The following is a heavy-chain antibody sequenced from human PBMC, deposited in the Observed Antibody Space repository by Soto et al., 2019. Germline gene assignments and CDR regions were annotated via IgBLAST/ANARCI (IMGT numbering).Heavy chain of an antibody. Sequence: EVQLVESGGGLVQPGRSLRLSCAASGFTFDGYAMHWVRQAPGKGLEWVSGINWNSGNIGYADSVKGRFTISRDNAKNSLYLQMNSLRAEDTALYYCAKSSGGACCSYYMDVWGKGTTVTVSS. J-gene: IGHJ6*03. CDR3: AKSSGGACCSYYMDV. V-gene: IGHV3-9*01. D-gene: IGHD2-21*02. CDR2: INWNSGNI. CDR1: GFTFDGYA.